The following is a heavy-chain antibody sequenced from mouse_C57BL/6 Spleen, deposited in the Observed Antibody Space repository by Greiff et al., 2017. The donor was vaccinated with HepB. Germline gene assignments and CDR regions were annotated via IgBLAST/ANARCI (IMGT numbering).Heavy chain of an antibody. Sequence: EVQLQQSGAELVRPGASVKLSCTASGFNIKDYYMHWVKQRPEQGLEWIGRIDPEDGDTEYAPKFQGKATMTADTSSNTAYLQLSSLTSEDTAVYYCTKFSYYYGSSYVRYFDVWGTGTTVTVSS. J-gene: IGHJ1*03. D-gene: IGHD1-1*01. CDR2: IDPEDGDT. CDR1: GFNIKDYY. V-gene: IGHV14-1*01. CDR3: TKFSYYYGSSYVRYFDV.